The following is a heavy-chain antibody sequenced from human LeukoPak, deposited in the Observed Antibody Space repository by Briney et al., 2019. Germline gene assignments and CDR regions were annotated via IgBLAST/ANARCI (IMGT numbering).Heavy chain of an antibody. J-gene: IGHJ4*02. Sequence: GESLKISCKGSGYSFTNYWIGWVRQMPGKGLEWMGIIYPGDSDTRYSPSFQGQVTISVDKSISTAYLQWSSLKASDTAMYYCARDYRYYYDSGNLDYFDYWGRGTLVTVSS. CDR3: ARDYRYYYDSGNLDYFDY. CDR2: IYPGDSDT. CDR1: GYSFTNYW. V-gene: IGHV5-51*01. D-gene: IGHD3-10*01.